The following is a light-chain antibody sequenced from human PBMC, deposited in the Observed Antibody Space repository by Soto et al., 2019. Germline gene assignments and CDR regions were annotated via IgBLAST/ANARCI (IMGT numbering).Light chain of an antibody. Sequence: DIQMTQSPSTLSASVGDRVTITCRASQSISSWLAWYQQKPGKAPKLLIYKASNLETLVPSRFSGSGSETHFTLTISSRQPDDFATYYCQQYNSYSRTFGQGTKVEIK. CDR3: QQYNSYSRT. J-gene: IGKJ1*01. CDR1: QSISSW. CDR2: KAS. V-gene: IGKV1-5*03.